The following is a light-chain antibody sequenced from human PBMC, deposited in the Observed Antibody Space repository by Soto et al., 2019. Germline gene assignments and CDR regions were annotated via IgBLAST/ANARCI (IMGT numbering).Light chain of an antibody. J-gene: IGLJ1*01. V-gene: IGLV3-25*03. CDR2: KDS. CDR3: QSADSSGTDV. CDR1: ALPKQY. Sequence: SYELTQPPSVSVSPGQTARITCSGDALPKQYAYWYQQKPGQAPVLVIYKDSARPSGIPERFSGSSSGTTVTLTISGVQAEDEADYYCQSADSSGTDVFGTGTKLTVL.